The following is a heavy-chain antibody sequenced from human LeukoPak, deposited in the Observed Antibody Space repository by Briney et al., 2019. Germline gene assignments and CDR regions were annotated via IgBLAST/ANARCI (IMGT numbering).Heavy chain of an antibody. Sequence: SETLSLTCTVSGGSISSYYWSWTRQPAGKGLEWIGEINHSGSTNYNPSLKSRVTISVDTSKNQFSLKLSSVTAADTAVYYCARAGIAVGLTDYWGQGTLVTVSS. CDR2: INHSGST. CDR3: ARAGIAVGLTDY. J-gene: IGHJ4*02. D-gene: IGHD6-19*01. CDR1: GGSISSYY. V-gene: IGHV4-34*01.